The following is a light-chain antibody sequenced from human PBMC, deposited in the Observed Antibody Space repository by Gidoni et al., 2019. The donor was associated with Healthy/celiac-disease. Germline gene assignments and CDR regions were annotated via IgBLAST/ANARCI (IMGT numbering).Light chain of an antibody. CDR1: QSISSY. V-gene: IGKV1-39*01. Sequence: DIQMTQSPSSMSASVGDRVTITCRASQSISSYLNWYQQKPGKAPKLLIYAASSLQSGVPSRFSVSGSGTDFTLTISSLQPEAFATYYCQQCYSTSCTFGQGTKLEIK. J-gene: IGKJ2*02. CDR3: QQCYSTSCT. CDR2: AAS.